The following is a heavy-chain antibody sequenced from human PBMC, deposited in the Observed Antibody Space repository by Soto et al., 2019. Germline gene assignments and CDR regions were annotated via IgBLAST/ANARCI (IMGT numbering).Heavy chain of an antibody. J-gene: IGHJ6*01. Sequence: PVGSLRLSCASSVFTFSSYSMNCVRHSPGKWLEWVSSISSSSSYIYYADSVKGRFTIPRDNAKNSLYLQMNSLRAEDTAVYYCARGPRVGATTKGEDYHYGMEVWGQGTTVSVSS. CDR1: VFTFSSYS. D-gene: IGHD1-26*01. CDR2: ISSSSSYI. CDR3: ARGPRVGATTKGEDYHYGMEV. V-gene: IGHV3-21*01.